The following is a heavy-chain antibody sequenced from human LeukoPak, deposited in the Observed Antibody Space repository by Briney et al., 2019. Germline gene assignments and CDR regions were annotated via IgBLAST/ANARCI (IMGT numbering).Heavy chain of an antibody. V-gene: IGHV3-48*03. J-gene: IGHJ4*02. CDR2: ITADGTNK. CDR1: GFTFSAYE. D-gene: IGHD1-26*01. CDR3: AREVKWELPDY. Sequence: GGSLRLSCAASGFTFSAYEMNWVRQAPGKGLEWVSYITADGTNKYDADSVKGRFTISRDNAKNSLYLQMNSLRVDDTAIYYCAREVKWELPDYWGQGTLVTVSS.